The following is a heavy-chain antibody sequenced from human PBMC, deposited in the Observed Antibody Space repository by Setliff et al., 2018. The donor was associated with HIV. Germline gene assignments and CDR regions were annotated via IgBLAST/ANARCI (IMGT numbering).Heavy chain of an antibody. CDR3: ARHSDWYGNDAFDI. D-gene: IGHD6-19*01. J-gene: IGHJ3*02. V-gene: IGHV3-74*01. CDR2: INSDGRSI. CDR1: GFIFSNYW. Sequence: GGSLRLSCAASGFIFSNYWMHWVRQAPGKGLVWVSRINSDGRSISYADSVKGRFTISRDNAKNTLYLQMNSLRGEDTAVYYCARHSDWYGNDAFDIWGQGTRVTVSS.